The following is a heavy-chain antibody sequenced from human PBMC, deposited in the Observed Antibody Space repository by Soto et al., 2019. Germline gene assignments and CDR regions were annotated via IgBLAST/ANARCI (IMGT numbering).Heavy chain of an antibody. CDR2: ISYDGRKK. CDR3: AKDSRYYYDTTAYRYFDH. V-gene: IGHV3-30*18. D-gene: IGHD3-22*01. Sequence: QVQLVESGGGVVQPGRSLRLSCAASGFTFSSYGVHWVRLTPGKGLEWLALISYDGRKKYYADSVKGRFTISRDNSENTLYLQMNSLRAEDTAVYYCAKDSRYYYDTTAYRYFDHWGQGTLVTVSS. CDR1: GFTFSSYG. J-gene: IGHJ4*02.